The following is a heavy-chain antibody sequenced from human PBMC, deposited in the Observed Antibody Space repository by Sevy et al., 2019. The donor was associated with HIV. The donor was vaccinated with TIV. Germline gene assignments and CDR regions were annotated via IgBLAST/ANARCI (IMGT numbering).Heavy chain of an antibody. D-gene: IGHD2-2*01. J-gene: IGHJ6*02. V-gene: IGHV3-33*01. CDR1: GFTFSSYG. Sequence: GGSLRLSCAASGFTFSSYGMHWVRQAPGKGLEWVAVIWYDGSNKYYADSVKGRFTMPRDNSKNTLYLQMNSLSAEDTAVYYCARADIVVVPAATQDYYYYYGMDVWGQGTTVTVSS. CDR3: ARADIVVVPAATQDYYYYYGMDV. CDR2: IWYDGSNK.